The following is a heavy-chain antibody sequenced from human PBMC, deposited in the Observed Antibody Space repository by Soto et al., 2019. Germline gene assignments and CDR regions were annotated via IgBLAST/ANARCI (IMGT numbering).Heavy chain of an antibody. CDR1: GGSISSGGYY. V-gene: IGHV4-31*03. CDR3: ARDPLIAVAGKVNWFDP. D-gene: IGHD6-19*01. J-gene: IGHJ5*02. Sequence: QVQLQESGPGLVKPSQTLSLTCTVSGGSISSGGYYWSWIRQHPGKGLEWIGYIYYSGSTYYNPSFKSRVTISVDTSKNQFSLKLSSVTSADTAVYYCARDPLIAVAGKVNWFDPWGQGTLVTVSS. CDR2: IYYSGST.